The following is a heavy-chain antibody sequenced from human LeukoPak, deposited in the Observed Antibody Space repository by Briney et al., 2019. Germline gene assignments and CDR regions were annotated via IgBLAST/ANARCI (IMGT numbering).Heavy chain of an antibody. CDR2: VFYRDRT. CDR3: VRHLVGVAEGHFDY. D-gene: IGHD1-26*01. Sequence: PSETLSLTCTVSGDSVSSDSYYWGWIRQPPRKRLEWIGSVFYRDRTYYNPSLRSRLTITVDTPKNEVSLNLRSVTAADTAIYYCVRHLVGVAEGHFDYWGQGIQITVSS. V-gene: IGHV4-39*01. CDR1: GDSVSSDSYY. J-gene: IGHJ4*02.